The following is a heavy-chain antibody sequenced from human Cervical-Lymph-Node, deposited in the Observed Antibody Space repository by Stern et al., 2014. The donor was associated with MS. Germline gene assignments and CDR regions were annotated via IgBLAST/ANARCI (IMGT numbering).Heavy chain of an antibody. D-gene: IGHD3-22*01. Sequence: DQLVESGGGVVQPGRSLRLSCAASGFTFSGYAMPWVRQAPGKGLEWVARTSYDGSKRDYADSVQGRFSISRDNSKNTLYLQMDRLRAEDTAMYYCARDPYYYDGSAYPLFDNWGQGTLVTVSS. CDR1: GFTFSGYA. V-gene: IGHV3-30*04. CDR3: ARDPYYYDGSAYPLFDN. CDR2: TSYDGSKR. J-gene: IGHJ4*02.